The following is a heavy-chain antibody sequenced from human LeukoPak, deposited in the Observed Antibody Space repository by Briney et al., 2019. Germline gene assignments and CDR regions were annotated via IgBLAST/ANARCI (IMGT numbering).Heavy chain of an antibody. Sequence: ASVKVSCKASGYTFTSYYMHWVRQAPGQGLEWMGIINPSGGSTSYAQKFQGRVTMTRDMSTSTVYMELSSLRSEDTAVYYCARSPLHYYDSSGYYYYYYMDVWGKGTTVTVSS. CDR3: ARSPLHYYDSSGYYYYYYMDV. CDR1: GYTFTSYY. D-gene: IGHD3-22*01. J-gene: IGHJ6*03. V-gene: IGHV1-46*01. CDR2: INPSGGST.